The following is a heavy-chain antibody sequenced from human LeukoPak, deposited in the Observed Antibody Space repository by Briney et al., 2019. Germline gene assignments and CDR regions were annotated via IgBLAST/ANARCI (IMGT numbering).Heavy chain of an antibody. V-gene: IGHV3-74*01. CDR2: INSDGSST. D-gene: IGHD3-10*02. J-gene: IGHJ4*02. CDR3: ARMLGGGYTGLFDC. Sequence: GGSLRLSCAASGFTFSSYWMHWVRHAPGKGLVWVSRINSDGSSTSYADSVKGRFTISRDNAKNTLHLQMNSLRAEDTAVYYCARMLGGGYTGLFDCWGQGTLVTVSS. CDR1: GFTFSSYW.